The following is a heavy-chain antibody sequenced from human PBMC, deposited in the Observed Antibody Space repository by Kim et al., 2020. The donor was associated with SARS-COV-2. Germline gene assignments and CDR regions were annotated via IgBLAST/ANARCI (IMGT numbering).Heavy chain of an antibody. Sequence: SRVTISVDTSKNQFSLKLSSVTAADTAVYYCARHPRATMVRGGYFDYWGQGTLVTVSS. D-gene: IGHD3-10*01. V-gene: IGHV4-39*01. CDR3: ARHPRATMVRGGYFDY. J-gene: IGHJ4*02.